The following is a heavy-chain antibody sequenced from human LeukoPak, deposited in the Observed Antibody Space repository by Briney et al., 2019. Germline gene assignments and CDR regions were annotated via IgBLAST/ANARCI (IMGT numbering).Heavy chain of an antibody. D-gene: IGHD3-16*02. V-gene: IGHV3-30-3*01. CDR3: AREVYDYVWGSYRPDAFDI. CDR2: ISYDGSNK. J-gene: IGHJ3*02. CDR1: GFTFSSYA. Sequence: GGSLRLSCAASGFTFSSYAMHWVRQAPGKGLEWVAVISYDGSNKYYADSVKGRSTISRDNAKNSLYLQMNSLRAEDTAVYYCAREVYDYVWGSYRPDAFDIWGQGTMVTVSS.